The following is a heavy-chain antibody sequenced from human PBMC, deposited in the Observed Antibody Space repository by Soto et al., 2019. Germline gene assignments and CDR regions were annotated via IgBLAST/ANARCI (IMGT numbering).Heavy chain of an antibody. CDR3: ARENSYFVY. V-gene: IGHV1-18*01. Sequence: QIQLLQSGAEVKKPGASVKVTCKASGYTFRNFGISWVRQAPGQGLEWMGWISAYNANANYAQKFQGRLTMTADTSTSTAYMEMRSLRSDDTAVYYCARENSYFVYWGQGTLVTVSS. CDR1: GYTFRNFG. CDR2: ISAYNANA. J-gene: IGHJ4*02.